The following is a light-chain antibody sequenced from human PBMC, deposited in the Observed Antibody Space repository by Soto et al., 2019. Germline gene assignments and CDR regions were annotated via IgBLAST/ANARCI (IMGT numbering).Light chain of an antibody. CDR2: EVS. CDR3: SSYTRSSTLV. Sequence: QSALTQPASVSGSPGQSITISCTGTSSDVGGYNYVSWYQQHPGKAPKLMIYEVSNRPSGVSNLFSGSKSGNTASLTISRLQAADEADYYCSSYTRSSTLVFGGGTQLTVL. V-gene: IGLV2-14*01. CDR1: SSDVGGYNY. J-gene: IGLJ2*01.